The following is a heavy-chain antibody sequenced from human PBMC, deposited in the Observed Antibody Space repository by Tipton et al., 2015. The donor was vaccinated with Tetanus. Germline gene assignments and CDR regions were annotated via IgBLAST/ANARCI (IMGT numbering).Heavy chain of an antibody. CDR1: GFTFDDYT. D-gene: IGHD3-3*01. V-gene: IGHV3-43*01. Sequence: SLRLSCAASGFTFDDYTVHWVRQAPGKGLEWVSLISWDGGSTYYADSVKGRFTISRDNSKNSLYLQMNSLRTEDTALYYCAKDHELRFLEWTHYFDYWGQGTLVTVSS. J-gene: IGHJ4*02. CDR2: ISWDGGST. CDR3: AKDHELRFLEWTHYFDY.